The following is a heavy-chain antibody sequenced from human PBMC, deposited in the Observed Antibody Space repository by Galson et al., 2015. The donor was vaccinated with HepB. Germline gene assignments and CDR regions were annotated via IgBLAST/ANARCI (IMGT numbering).Heavy chain of an antibody. J-gene: IGHJ5*02. CDR1: GFSISGYS. Sequence: SLRLSCAASGFSISGYSMNWVRQAPGKGLEWLSYISGHRNTIYYTDAVKGRFTISRDNAKNSLFLQMNNLRVEDTAVYYCARERVMGWLQKSLGNLDPWGQGTLVTVSS. D-gene: IGHD5-24*01. V-gene: IGHV3-48*04. CDR2: ISGHRNTI. CDR3: ARERVMGWLQKSLGNLDP.